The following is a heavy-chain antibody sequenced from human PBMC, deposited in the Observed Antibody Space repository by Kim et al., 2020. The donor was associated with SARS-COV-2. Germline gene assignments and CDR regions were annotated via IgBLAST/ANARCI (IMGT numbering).Heavy chain of an antibody. D-gene: IGHD4-4*01. Sequence: SETLSLTCTVSGVSMTSGDYYWTWVRQSPGKGLEWIGNIYFIGTTYYNPSLKSRVTISVDTSKNQFSLKVHSVTAADTAVYFCARDYYSNFDHQLDYWGQGTLVTSPQ. V-gene: IGHV4-30-4*01. CDR1: GVSMTSGDYY. CDR2: IYFIGTT. CDR3: ARDYYSNFDHQLDY. J-gene: IGHJ4*02.